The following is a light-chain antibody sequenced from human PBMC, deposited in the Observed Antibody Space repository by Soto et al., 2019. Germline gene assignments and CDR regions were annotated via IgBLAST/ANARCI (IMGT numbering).Light chain of an antibody. CDR1: QDINKY. CDR3: QQYDTVPNT. J-gene: IGKJ2*01. Sequence: DIQMTQSPSSLSASVGDRVTITCQASQDINKYLNWYQQKPGRAPKVLIYDATNLETGVPSRFSGSGSGADFSFTISRLQPEDIATYYCQQYDTVPNTFGPGTKVEIK. CDR2: DAT. V-gene: IGKV1-33*01.